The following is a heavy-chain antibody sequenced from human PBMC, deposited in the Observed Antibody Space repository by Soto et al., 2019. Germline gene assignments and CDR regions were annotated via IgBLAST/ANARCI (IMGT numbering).Heavy chain of an antibody. J-gene: IGHJ6*03. D-gene: IGHD3-16*01. CDR3: AKDSLPYTYYYYMDV. V-gene: IGHV3-9*01. CDR2: ISWNSGSI. CDR1: GFTFDDYA. Sequence: GGSLRLSCAASGFTFDDYAMHWVRQAPGKGLEWVSGISWNSGSIGYADSVKGRFTISRDNAKNSLYLQMNSLRAEDTALYYCAKDSLPYTYYYYMDVWGKGTTVTVSS.